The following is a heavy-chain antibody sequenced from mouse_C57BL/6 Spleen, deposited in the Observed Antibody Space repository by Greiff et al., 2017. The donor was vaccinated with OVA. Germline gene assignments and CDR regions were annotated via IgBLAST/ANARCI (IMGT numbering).Heavy chain of an antibody. V-gene: IGHV1-4*01. D-gene: IGHD2-1*01. J-gene: IGHJ2*01. CDR3: ARDSTIPYFDY. CDR2: INPSSGYT. Sequence: QVHVKQSGAELARPGASVKMSCKASGYTFTSYTMHWVKQRPGQGLEWIGYINPSSGYTKYNQKFKDKATLTADKSSSTAYMQLSSLTSEDSAVYYCARDSTIPYFDYWGQGTTLTVSS. CDR1: GYTFTSYT.